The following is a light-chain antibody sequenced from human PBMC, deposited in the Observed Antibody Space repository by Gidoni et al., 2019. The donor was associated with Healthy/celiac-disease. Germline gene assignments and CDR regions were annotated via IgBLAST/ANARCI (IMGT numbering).Light chain of an antibody. V-gene: IGLV2-23*03. Sequence: QPALTQPASVSGSPGQSITISCTGTSSDVGSYNLVSWYQQHPGKAPKLMIYEGSKRPSGVSNRFSGSKSGNTAALTISGLQAEDGADYYCCSDAGSSTFVFGGGTKLTVL. CDR3: CSDAGSSTFV. J-gene: IGLJ2*01. CDR2: EGS. CDR1: SSDVGSYNL.